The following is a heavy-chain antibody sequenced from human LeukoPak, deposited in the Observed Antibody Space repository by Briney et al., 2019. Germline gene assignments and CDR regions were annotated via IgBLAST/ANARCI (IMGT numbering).Heavy chain of an antibody. V-gene: IGHV4-39*07. CDR1: GGSVSRSPYY. CDR2: IYYSGST. Sequence: PSETLSLTCTVSGGSVSRSPYYWGWLRQPPGKGLEWIGNIYYSGSTYYNPSLKSRVTISVDTSKNQFSLKVTSVTAADTAVYYCARGSGYIEWGQGTLVTVSS. J-gene: IGHJ4*02. D-gene: IGHD3-10*01. CDR3: ARGSGYIE.